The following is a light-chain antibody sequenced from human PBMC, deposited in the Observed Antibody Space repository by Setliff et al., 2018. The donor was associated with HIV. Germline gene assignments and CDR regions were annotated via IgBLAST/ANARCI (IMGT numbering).Light chain of an antibody. V-gene: IGLV1-44*01. CDR3: ASWDDSLKEXV. CDR2: TNS. J-gene: IGLJ1*01. CDR1: SSNIGTNT. Sequence: QPPSVSGTPGQRVAISCSGTSSNIGTNTVNWYQQLPGAXPKLLIYTNSHRPSGVPDRFSGSKSGPTASLAISGLRSEDEADYYCASWDDSLKEXVFGTGTKVTVL.